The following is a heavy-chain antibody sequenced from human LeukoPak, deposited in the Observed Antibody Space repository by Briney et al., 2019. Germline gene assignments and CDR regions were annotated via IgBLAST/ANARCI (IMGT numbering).Heavy chain of an antibody. J-gene: IGHJ4*02. V-gene: IGHV3-7*01. CDR1: ASSFSEYW. CDR2: IKADGSEK. CDR3: LRGHYSDY. Sequence: GGSLRLSCAASASSFSEYWMNWVSQAAGKGLECVANIKADGSEKYYVDSVKGRFIISRYNAKNSLSLQMNSLRADDTAVYYCLRGHYSDYTSPGTLVTVSS.